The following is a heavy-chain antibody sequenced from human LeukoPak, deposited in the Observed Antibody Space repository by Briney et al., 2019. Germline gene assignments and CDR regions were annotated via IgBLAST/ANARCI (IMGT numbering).Heavy chain of an antibody. CDR1: GYTFSGYA. J-gene: IGHJ4*02. CDR2: INAGNGHT. V-gene: IGHV1-3*01. D-gene: IGHD5-24*01. Sequence: GASVKVSCKASGYTFSGYAIHWVRPAPGQRFEWMGWINAGNGHTKYSQNFQGRVTITRDSSANIVYMDVSSLTSEDTAVYYCARGIWSATRVDYYLDNWGRGTLVTVSS. CDR3: ARGIWSATRVDYYLDN.